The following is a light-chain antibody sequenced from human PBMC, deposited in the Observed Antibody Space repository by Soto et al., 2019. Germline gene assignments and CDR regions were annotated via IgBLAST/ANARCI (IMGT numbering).Light chain of an antibody. J-gene: IGKJ1*01. CDR2: DAP. V-gene: IGKV1-33*01. CDR3: QQYHSLPRT. CDR1: QDISKY. Sequence: DIQMTQSPSSLSASVGDRVTITCQASQDISKYLNWYQQKPGKAPKLLICDAPNLYTGVPSRFSGSRSGTDFTFTISSLQPEDIATYYCQQYHSLPRTFGRGTKVEMK.